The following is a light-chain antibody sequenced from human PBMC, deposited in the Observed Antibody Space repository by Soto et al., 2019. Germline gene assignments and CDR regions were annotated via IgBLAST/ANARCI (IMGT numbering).Light chain of an antibody. CDR1: SSDVGGYNY. J-gene: IGLJ1*01. Sequence: QSALTQSASVSGSPGQSITISCTGTSSDVGGYNYVSWYQQHPGKAPKLIIYEVRNRPSGVSDRFSGSKSGNTASLTISGLQAEDEADYYCSSFTSRFTFVFGTGTKVTVL. V-gene: IGLV2-14*01. CDR2: EVR. CDR3: SSFTSRFTFV.